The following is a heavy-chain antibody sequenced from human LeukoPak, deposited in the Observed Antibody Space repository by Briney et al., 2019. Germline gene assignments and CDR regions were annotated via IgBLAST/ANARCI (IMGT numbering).Heavy chain of an antibody. V-gene: IGHV3-48*01. Sequence: GGSLRLSCAASGFTFSSYSMNWVRQAPGKGLEWVSYISSSSTIYYADSVKGRFTISRDNAKNSLYLQMNSLRAEDTAVYYCASTLTGDFLDAFDIWGQGTMVTVSS. CDR2: ISSSSTI. CDR1: GFTFSSYS. D-gene: IGHD7-27*01. J-gene: IGHJ3*02. CDR3: ASTLTGDFLDAFDI.